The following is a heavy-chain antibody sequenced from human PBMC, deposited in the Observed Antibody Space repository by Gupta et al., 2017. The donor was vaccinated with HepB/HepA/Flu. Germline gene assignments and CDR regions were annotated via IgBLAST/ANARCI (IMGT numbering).Heavy chain of an antibody. CDR3: ARAYYDFWTGSAQRYYFDY. CDR1: GYTFTTYG. D-gene: IGHD3-3*01. CDR2: ITTYNGNT. V-gene: IGHV1-18*01. Sequence: QVQLVQSGTEVKKPRASVKVSCAASGYTFTTYGISWVRPAPGQGLEWMGWITTYNGNTKYAQKFQGRVTMTTDTSTNTAYMELRSLRSDDTAVYFCARAYYDFWTGSAQRYYFDYWGQGTLVTVSS. J-gene: IGHJ4*02.